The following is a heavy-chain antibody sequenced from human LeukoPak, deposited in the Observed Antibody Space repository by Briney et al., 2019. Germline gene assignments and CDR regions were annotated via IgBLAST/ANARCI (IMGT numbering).Heavy chain of an antibody. CDR2: IYTSGST. CDR1: GGSFSGYY. V-gene: IGHV4-59*10. J-gene: IGHJ5*02. Sequence: SETLSLTCAVYGGSFSGYYWSWIRQPAGKGLEWIGRIYTSGSTNYNPSLKSRVTMSVDTSKNQFSLKLSSVTAADTAVYYCARVSYDSSGRNWFDPWGQGTLVTVSS. D-gene: IGHD3-22*01. CDR3: ARVSYDSSGRNWFDP.